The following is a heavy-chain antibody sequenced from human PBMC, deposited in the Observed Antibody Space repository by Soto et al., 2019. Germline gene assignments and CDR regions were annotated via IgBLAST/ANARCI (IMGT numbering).Heavy chain of an antibody. CDR1: GSTFRSYG. V-gene: IGHV3-33*08. CDR3: ARGIRDYYGMDV. Sequence: GGSLRLSCAASGSTFRSYGIHWVRQAPGKGLEWVAVRWYDGSNNYYAESVKGRFTVSRDNAKNTLYMQMNSLRAEDTAVYYCARGIRDYYGMDVWGQGTTVTVSS. CDR2: RWYDGSNN. D-gene: IGHD5-18*01. J-gene: IGHJ6*02.